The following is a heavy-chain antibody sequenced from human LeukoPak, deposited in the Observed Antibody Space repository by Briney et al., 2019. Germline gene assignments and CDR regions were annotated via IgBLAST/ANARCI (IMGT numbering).Heavy chain of an antibody. CDR1: GFTFSSYG. CDR3: ARHHNNCGGDCPVSEDAFDI. J-gene: IGHJ3*02. CDR2: ISYDGSNK. Sequence: PGGSLRLSCAASGFTFSSYGMHWVRQAPGKGLEWVAVISYDGSNKYYADSVKGRFTISRDNSKNTLYLQMNSLRAEDTAVYYCARHHNNCGGDCPVSEDAFDIWGQGTMVTVSS. V-gene: IGHV3-30*03. D-gene: IGHD2-21*02.